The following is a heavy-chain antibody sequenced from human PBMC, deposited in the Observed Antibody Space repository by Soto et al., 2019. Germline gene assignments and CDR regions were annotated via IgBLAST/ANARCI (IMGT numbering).Heavy chain of an antibody. V-gene: IGHV1-2*04. CDR3: ARGPPAFGNKVVVAANDELGAFDI. CDR2: INPNSGGT. CDR1: GYTFTDYY. Sequence: ASVKVSCKASGYTFTDYYVHWVRQAAGQGLEWMGWINPNSGGTNYARKLQGWVTMTRDTSISTAYMELSRLRSDDTAVYYCARGPPAFGNKVVVAANDELGAFDIWG. J-gene: IGHJ3*02. D-gene: IGHD2-15*01.